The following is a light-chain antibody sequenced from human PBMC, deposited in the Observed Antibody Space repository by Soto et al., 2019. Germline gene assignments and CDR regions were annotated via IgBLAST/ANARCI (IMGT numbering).Light chain of an antibody. CDR2: GAS. J-gene: IGKJ1*01. V-gene: IGKV3-20*01. Sequence: EIVLTQSLCTLSLSPGERATLSCRASQSVSSSYLAWYQQKPGQAPRLLIYGASNRATSIPDRFSGSGSGTDFTLTISRLEPEDFAVYYCQQYGSSGTFGQGTKVDI. CDR3: QQYGSSGT. CDR1: QSVSSSY.